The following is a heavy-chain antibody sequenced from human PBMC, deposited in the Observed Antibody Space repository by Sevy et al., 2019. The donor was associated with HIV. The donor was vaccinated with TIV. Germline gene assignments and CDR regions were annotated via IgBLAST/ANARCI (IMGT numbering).Heavy chain of an antibody. Sequence: GVSLRLSCAASGFIFNDYAMHWVRQAPGKGLEWVAVISDDGNNKYYTDSVEGRFTISRDNSKDTLYLQMNSLRAVDTAIYYCAREGAPYRNIRYCSGDNCYYNWFDPWGQGTLVTVSS. J-gene: IGHJ5*02. CDR2: ISDDGNNK. V-gene: IGHV3-30*10. CDR1: GFIFNDYA. D-gene: IGHD2-15*01. CDR3: AREGAPYRNIRYCSGDNCYYNWFDP.